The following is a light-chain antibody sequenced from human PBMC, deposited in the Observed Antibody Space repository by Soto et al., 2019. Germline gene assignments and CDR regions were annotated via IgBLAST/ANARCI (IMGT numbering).Light chain of an antibody. CDR1: QTISSW. J-gene: IGKJ1*01. V-gene: IGKV1-5*03. CDR2: NAS. CDR3: QHYNSYSEA. Sequence: DIQMTQSPSTLSGSVGDRVTITCRASQTISSWLAWYQQKPGQAPKLLIYNASTLKSGVPSRFSGSGSGTEFTLTISSLQPDDFATYYCQHYNSYSEAFGQGTKVDI.